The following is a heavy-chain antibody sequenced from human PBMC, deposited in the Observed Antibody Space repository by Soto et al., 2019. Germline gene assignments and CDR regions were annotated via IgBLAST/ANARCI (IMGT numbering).Heavy chain of an antibody. CDR1: GGSFSGYY. CDR3: ARSPRAAAGNGGGY. D-gene: IGHD6-13*01. J-gene: IGHJ4*02. CDR2: INHSGST. V-gene: IGHV4-34*01. Sequence: SETLSLTCAVYGGSFSGYYWSWIRQPPGKGLEWIGEINHSGSTNYNPSLKSRVTISVDTSKNQFSLKLSSVTAADTAVYYCARSPRAAAGNGGGYWGQGTLVTVSS.